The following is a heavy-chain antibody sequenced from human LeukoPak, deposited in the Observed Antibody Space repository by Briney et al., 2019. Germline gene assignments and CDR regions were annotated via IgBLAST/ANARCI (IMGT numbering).Heavy chain of an antibody. CDR2: IYYSGST. Sequence: SETLSLTCTVSGGSISSGGYYWSWIRQHPGKGLEWIGYIYYSGSTYYNPSLKSRVTISVDTSKNQFSLKLSSVTAADTAVYSCARELEYCSGGSSSRGRVIDYWGREPWSPSPQ. D-gene: IGHD2-15*01. V-gene: IGHV4-31*03. CDR3: ARELEYCSGGSSSRGRVIDY. J-gene: IGHJ4*02. CDR1: GGSISSGGYY.